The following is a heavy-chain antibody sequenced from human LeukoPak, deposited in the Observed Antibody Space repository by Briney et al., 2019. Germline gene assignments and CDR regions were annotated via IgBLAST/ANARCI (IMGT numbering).Heavy chain of an antibody. V-gene: IGHV3-30-3*01. CDR3: ARDPSIYYFDY. CDR1: GFTFSSYA. Sequence: PGGSLRLSCAASGFTFSSYAMHWVHQAPGKGLEWVAVISYDGSNKYYADSVKGRFTISRDNSRNTLYLQMNSLRAEDTAVYYCARDPSIYYFDYWGQGTLVTVSS. J-gene: IGHJ4*02. CDR2: ISYDGSNK.